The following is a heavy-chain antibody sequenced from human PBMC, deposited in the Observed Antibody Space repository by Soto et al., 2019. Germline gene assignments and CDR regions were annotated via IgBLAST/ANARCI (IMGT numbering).Heavy chain of an antibody. J-gene: IGHJ4*02. CDR2: INPSGGST. D-gene: IGHD6-19*01. V-gene: IGHV1-46*01. CDR3: ARDSAGIAVAGNYFDY. Sequence: ASVKVSCKASGYTFTSYYIHWVRQAPGQGLEWMGIINPSGGSTSYAQKFQGRVTMTRDTSTSTVYMELSSLRSEDTAVYYCARDSAGIAVAGNYFDYWGQGTLVTVSS. CDR1: GYTFTSYY.